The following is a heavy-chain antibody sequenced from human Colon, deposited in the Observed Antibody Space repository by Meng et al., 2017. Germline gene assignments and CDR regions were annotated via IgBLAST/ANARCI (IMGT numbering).Heavy chain of an antibody. CDR3: AKGNRQQLVPDF. J-gene: IGHJ4*02. V-gene: IGHV1-2*02. CDR2: INPASGAT. CDR1: GYTFTGYY. D-gene: IGHD6-13*01. Sequence: ASVKVSCKASGYTFTGYYIHWVRQAPGQGLEWMGWINPASGATESAQKFQGRLTMTRDTSITTAYMDLNRLRSDDTAVFYCAKGNRQQLVPDFWGQGTPVTVSS.